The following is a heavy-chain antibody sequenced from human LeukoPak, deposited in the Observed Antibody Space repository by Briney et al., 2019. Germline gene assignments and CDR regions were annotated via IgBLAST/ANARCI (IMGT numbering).Heavy chain of an antibody. D-gene: IGHD3-3*01. CDR2: IIPIFGTA. CDR1: GGTFSSYA. Sequence: GSSVKVSCKASGGTFSSYAISWVRQAPGQGLEWMGGIIPIFGTANYAQKFQGRVTITADKSTSTAYMEPSSLRSEDTAVYYCASFNYDFWSGYYQNWFDPWGQGTLVTVSS. V-gene: IGHV1-69*06. CDR3: ASFNYDFWSGYYQNWFDP. J-gene: IGHJ5*02.